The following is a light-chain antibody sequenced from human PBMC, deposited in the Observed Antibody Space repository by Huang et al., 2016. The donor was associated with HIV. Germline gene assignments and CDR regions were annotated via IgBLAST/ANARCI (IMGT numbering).Light chain of an antibody. CDR3: LQHNSYPYT. J-gene: IGKJ2*01. CDR2: GAY. CDR1: QDISNY. V-gene: IGKV1-17*03. Sequence: DIQMTQSPSTMSASVGDRVTITWRATQDISNYLVWFQKKPGKAPKRLIYGAYTLQGGVPSRFSGSGSGTEFTLTINGLQPEDFATYYCLQHNSYPYTFGRGTELEI.